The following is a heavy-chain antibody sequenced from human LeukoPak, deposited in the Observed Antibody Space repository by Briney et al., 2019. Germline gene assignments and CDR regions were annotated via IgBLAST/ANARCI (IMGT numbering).Heavy chain of an antibody. V-gene: IGHV4-39*01. J-gene: IGHJ4*02. CDR2: IYYSGST. D-gene: IGHD2-8*01. CDR1: GGSISSSSYY. Sequence: SETLSLTCTVSGGSISSSSYYWGWIRQPPGKGLEWIGSIYYSGSTYYNPSLKSRVTISVDTSKNQFSLKLSSVTAADTAAYYCARRFKYCTNGVCYRGGPFDYWGQGTLVTVSS. CDR3: ARRFKYCTNGVCYRGGPFDY.